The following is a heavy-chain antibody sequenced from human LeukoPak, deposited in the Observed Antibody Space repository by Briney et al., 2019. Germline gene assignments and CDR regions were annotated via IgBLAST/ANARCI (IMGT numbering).Heavy chain of an antibody. J-gene: IGHJ3*02. D-gene: IGHD6-6*01. CDR2: IIPIFGTA. V-gene: IGHV1-69*05. CDR3: AREWQLVRRNGAFDI. CDR1: GGTFSSYA. Sequence: ASVKVSCKASGGTFSSYAISWVRQAPGQGLEWMGGIIPIFGTANYAQKFQGRVTITTDESTSTAYMELSSLRSEDTAVYYCAREWQLVRRNGAFDIWGQGTMVTVSS.